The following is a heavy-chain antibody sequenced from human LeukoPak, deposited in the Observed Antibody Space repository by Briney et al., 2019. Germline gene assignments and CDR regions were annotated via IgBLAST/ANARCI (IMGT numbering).Heavy chain of an antibody. J-gene: IGHJ3*02. CDR1: GFAYSSYS. D-gene: IGHD1-26*01. CDR2: ISGTGTTI. CDR3: ARAHTTAMAFHI. V-gene: IGHV3-48*02. Sequence: PGGSLRLSCAASGFAYSSYSMNWVRQAPGKGLEWVSYISGTGTTIYYAGSVKGRFTISRDNAKNSLFLQMNSLRDEDTAVYYCARAHTTAMAFHIWGLGTMVTVSS.